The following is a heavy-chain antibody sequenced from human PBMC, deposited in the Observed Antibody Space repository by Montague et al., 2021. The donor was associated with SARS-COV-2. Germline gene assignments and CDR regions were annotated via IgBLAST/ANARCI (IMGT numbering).Heavy chain of an antibody. D-gene: IGHD6-13*01. CDR1: GYRFTGYW. CDR2: IFPADSDV. Sequence: QSGAEVKKAGESLKISCRGSGYRFTGYWIAWVRQMPGKGLEWMGVIFPADSDVRYRPSFEGQVTISADKSINTAYLQWSTLRASDSAIYYCVRHRVEWEYSSSYYGPPELGGQGTLVSISS. V-gene: IGHV5-51*01. J-gene: IGHJ4*02. CDR3: VRHRVEWEYSSSYYGPPEL.